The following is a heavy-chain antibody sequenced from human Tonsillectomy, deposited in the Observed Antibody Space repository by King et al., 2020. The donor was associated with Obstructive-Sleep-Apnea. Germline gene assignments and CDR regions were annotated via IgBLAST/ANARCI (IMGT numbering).Heavy chain of an antibody. J-gene: IGHJ6*02. Sequence: QLQESGPGLVKTSETLSLTCTVSGGSISSYDWSWIRQPPGKGREWIGYIYYSRSTNYNPSLKSRVTISEDTSKNQFSLKLSSVTAADTAVYYCARIYYSYGMDVWGQGTTVTVSS. CDR1: GGSISSYD. CDR3: ARIYYSYGMDV. V-gene: IGHV4-59*08. CDR2: IYYSRST.